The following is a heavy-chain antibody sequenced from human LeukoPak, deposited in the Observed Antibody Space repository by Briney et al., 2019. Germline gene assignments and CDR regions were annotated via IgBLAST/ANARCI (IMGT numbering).Heavy chain of an antibody. J-gene: IGHJ3*02. Sequence: PGGSLRLSCAASGFTFSSYGMHWVRQAPGKGLEWVAVIWYDGSNKYYADSVKGRFTISRDNSKNTLCLQMNSLRAEDTAVYYCARVSLGIAARTAFDIWGQGTMVTVSS. CDR2: IWYDGSNK. V-gene: IGHV3-33*01. D-gene: IGHD6-13*01. CDR1: GFTFSSYG. CDR3: ARVSLGIAARTAFDI.